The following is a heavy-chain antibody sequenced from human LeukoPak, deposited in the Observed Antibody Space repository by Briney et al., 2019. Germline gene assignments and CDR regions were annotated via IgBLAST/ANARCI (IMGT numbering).Heavy chain of an antibody. CDR2: INPNSGGT. J-gene: IGHJ6*03. V-gene: IGHV1-2*02. CDR3: ARDGVLWFGEFGNRPYYYYYMDV. D-gene: IGHD3-10*01. Sequence: ASVKVSCKASGYTFSGYYLHWVRQAPGQGLEWMGWINPNSGGTNSAQKFQGRVTMTRDTSISTAYMELSRLRSDDTAVYYCARDGVLWFGEFGNRPYYYYYMDVWGKGTTVTISS. CDR1: GYTFSGYY.